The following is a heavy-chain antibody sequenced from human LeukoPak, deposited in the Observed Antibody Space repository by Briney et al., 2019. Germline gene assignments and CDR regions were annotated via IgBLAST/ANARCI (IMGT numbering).Heavy chain of an antibody. Sequence: GRSLRLSCAASGFTFSSYGMYWVRQAPGKGLERVAVIWYDGSNKYYADSVKGRFTISRDNSTHTLYLQMNSLRAEDTAVYDCARGLGIAAAGVDYWGQGTLVTVSS. V-gene: IGHV3-33*01. CDR1: GFTFSSYG. CDR3: ARGLGIAAAGVDY. CDR2: IWYDGSNK. D-gene: IGHD6-13*01. J-gene: IGHJ4*02.